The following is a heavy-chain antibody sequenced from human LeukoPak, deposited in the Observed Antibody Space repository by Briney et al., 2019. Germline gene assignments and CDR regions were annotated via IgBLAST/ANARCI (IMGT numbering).Heavy chain of an antibody. CDR1: GFTFDDYG. CDR3: AKAYGSGSYYAAFDY. J-gene: IGHJ4*02. CDR2: INWNGGST. Sequence: GGPLRLSCAASGFTFDDYGMSWVRQAPGKGLEWVSGINWNGGSTGYADSVKGRFTISRDNSKNTLYLQMNSLRAEDTAVYYCAKAYGSGSYYAAFDYWGQGTLVTVSS. V-gene: IGHV3-20*04. D-gene: IGHD3-10*01.